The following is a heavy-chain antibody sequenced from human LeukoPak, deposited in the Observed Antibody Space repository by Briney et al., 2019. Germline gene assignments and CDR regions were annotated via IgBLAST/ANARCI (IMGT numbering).Heavy chain of an antibody. J-gene: IGHJ4*02. CDR2: ISYSGSSS. Sequence: PGGSLRLSCAASGFTFTYYAMSWVRQAPGKGLEWVSAISYSGSSSYYADSVKGRFTISRDNSKNTLYLQMNSLRAEDTAVYYCAVRSGRYRCFDYWGQGTLVTVSS. CDR1: GFTFTYYA. D-gene: IGHD1-26*01. V-gene: IGHV3-23*01. CDR3: AVRSGRYRCFDY.